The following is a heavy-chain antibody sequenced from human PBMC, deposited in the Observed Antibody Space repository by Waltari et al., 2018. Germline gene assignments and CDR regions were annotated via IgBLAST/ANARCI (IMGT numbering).Heavy chain of an antibody. CDR1: GTTFSTYA. CDR3: ATPFYNWDDPLHS. J-gene: IGHJ4*02. V-gene: IGHV3-23*01. D-gene: IGHD1-20*01. Sequence: EVQLLESGGDLVQPGGSLRLSCAPSGTTFSTYAINWVRLAPGTGLEWVSAITVGDDTYYADSVKGRFTISRDTSKDTVHLQMNDLRAEDTAVYYCATPFYNWDDPLHSWGQGTLVTVSS. CDR2: ITVGDDT.